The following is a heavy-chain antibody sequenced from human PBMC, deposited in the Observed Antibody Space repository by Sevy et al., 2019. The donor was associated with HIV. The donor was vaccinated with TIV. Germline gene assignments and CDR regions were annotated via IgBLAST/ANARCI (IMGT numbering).Heavy chain of an antibody. Sequence: GGSLRLSCAASGFTFDDYGMSWVRQAPGKGLEWVSGVNWNGGSTAYADSLKGRFTISRANAKNSLYLPMNNLRAEDTDLYYCARVSGQQLIGGSFDYWGQGTLVTVSS. V-gene: IGHV3-20*04. J-gene: IGHJ4*02. CDR1: GFTFDDYG. CDR3: ARVSGQQLIGGSFDY. D-gene: IGHD6-13*01. CDR2: VNWNGGST.